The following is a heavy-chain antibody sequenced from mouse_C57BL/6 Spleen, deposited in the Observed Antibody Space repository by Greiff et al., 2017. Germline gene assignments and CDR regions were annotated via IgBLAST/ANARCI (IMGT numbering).Heavy chain of an antibody. J-gene: IGHJ1*03. Sequence: QVQLKQPGAELVKPGASVKLSCKASGYTFTSYWMQWVKQRPGQGLEWIGEIDPSDSYTNYNQKFKGKATLTVDTSSSTAYMQLSSLTSEDSAVYYCARSNYSNPYWYFDVWGTGTTVTVSS. CDR1: GYTFTSYW. CDR2: IDPSDSYT. D-gene: IGHD2-5*01. CDR3: ARSNYSNPYWYFDV. V-gene: IGHV1-50*01.